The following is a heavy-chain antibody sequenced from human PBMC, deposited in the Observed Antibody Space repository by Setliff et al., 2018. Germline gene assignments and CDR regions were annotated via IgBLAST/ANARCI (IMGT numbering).Heavy chain of an antibody. D-gene: IGHD6-19*01. CDR2: TRNKANSYTT. CDR3: ARVASGWWWFDY. CDR1: GFTFSDHY. Sequence: GSLRLSCAASGFTFSDHYMDWVRQAPGKGLEWVARTRNKANSYTTEYAASVKGRFTISRDDSKNSLYLQMNSLRAEDAAVYYCARVASGWWWFDYWGQGTLVTVSS. V-gene: IGHV3-72*01. J-gene: IGHJ4*02.